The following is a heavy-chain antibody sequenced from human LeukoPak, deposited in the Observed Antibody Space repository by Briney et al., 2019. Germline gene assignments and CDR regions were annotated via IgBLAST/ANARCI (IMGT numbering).Heavy chain of an antibody. CDR1: GGSVNNSSYY. Sequence: SDTLSLTCTVSGGSVNNSSYYGGSVPRPPDKGPERIGSVYFIGRTYYKPSLKSRLTVSIDTSKNQFSLRLSSVTAADTAVYYGARGASGSYGIFDYWGQGILVTVSS. D-gene: IGHD1-26*01. CDR3: ARGASGSYGIFDY. J-gene: IGHJ4*02. CDR2: VYFIGRT. V-gene: IGHV4-39*07.